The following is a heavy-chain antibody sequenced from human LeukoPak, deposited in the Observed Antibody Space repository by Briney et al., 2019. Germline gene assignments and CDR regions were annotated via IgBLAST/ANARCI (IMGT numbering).Heavy chain of an antibody. D-gene: IGHD3-10*01. Sequence: GGSLKLSCAASGFTFSGSAMHWVRQASGKGLEWVGRIRSKANSYATAYAASVKGRFTISRDDSKNTAYLQMNSLKTEDTAVYYCAPPPSEGITMVREYYYYGMDVWGQGTTVTVSS. J-gene: IGHJ6*02. V-gene: IGHV3-73*01. CDR1: GFTFSGSA. CDR2: IRSKANSYAT. CDR3: APPPSEGITMVREYYYYGMDV.